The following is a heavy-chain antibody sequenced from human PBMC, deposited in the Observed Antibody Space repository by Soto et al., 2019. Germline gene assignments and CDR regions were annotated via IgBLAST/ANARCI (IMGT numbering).Heavy chain of an antibody. V-gene: IGHV1-3*01. J-gene: IGHJ3*02. CDR3: ASHIAARPGAFDI. D-gene: IGHD6-6*01. Sequence: ASVKVSCKAPGYTFTSYAMHWVRQAPGQRLEWMGWINAGNGNTKYSQKFQGRVTITRDTSASTAYMELSSLRSEDTAVYYCASHIAARPGAFDIWGQGTMVTVSS. CDR2: INAGNGNT. CDR1: GYTFTSYA.